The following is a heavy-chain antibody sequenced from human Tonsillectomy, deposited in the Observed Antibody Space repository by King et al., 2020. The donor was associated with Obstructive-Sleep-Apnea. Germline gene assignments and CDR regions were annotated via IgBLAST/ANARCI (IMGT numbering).Heavy chain of an antibody. Sequence: VQLVESGGGVVQPGRSLRLSCAASGFTFSSYSMHWVRQAPGKGLEGVAVIFYDGSNEYYADAGKGRFSISRDNSKNTLYLLMNSLRAEDTAVYYCARGPDYDFWSGWSRGMDVWGQGTTVTVSS. V-gene: IGHV3-30-3*01. CDR3: ARGPDYDFWSGWSRGMDV. D-gene: IGHD3-3*01. CDR2: IFYDGSNE. J-gene: IGHJ6*02. CDR1: GFTFSSYS.